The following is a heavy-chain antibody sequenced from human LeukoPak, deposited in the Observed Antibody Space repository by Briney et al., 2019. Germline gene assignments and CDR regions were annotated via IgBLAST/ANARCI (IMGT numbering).Heavy chain of an antibody. J-gene: IGHJ4*02. V-gene: IGHV3-30*18. CDR1: GFTFSSYG. CDR3: AKDSYYYDSSGYYLFGSSLDY. CDR2: ISYDGSNK. Sequence: PGRSLRLSCAASGFTFSSYGMHWVRQAPGKGLEWVAVISYDGSNKYYADSVKGRFTISRDNSKNTLYLQMNSLRAEDTAMYYCAKDSYYYDSSGYYLFGSSLDYWGQGTLVTVSS. D-gene: IGHD3-22*01.